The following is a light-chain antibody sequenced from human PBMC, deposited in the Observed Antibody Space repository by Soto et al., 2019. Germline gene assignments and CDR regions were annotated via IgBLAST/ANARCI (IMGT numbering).Light chain of an antibody. J-gene: IGLJ1*01. V-gene: IGLV2-14*01. CDR3: SSYTSSRAYV. CDR2: EVC. CDR1: SSDVGGYNY. Sequence: QSALTQPASVSGSPGQSITISCTGTSSDVGGYNYVSWYQQQSGKAPKLMIHEVCNRPSGVSNRFSGSKSGNTASLTISGLQAEDEADYYCSSYTSSRAYVFGIGTKVTVL.